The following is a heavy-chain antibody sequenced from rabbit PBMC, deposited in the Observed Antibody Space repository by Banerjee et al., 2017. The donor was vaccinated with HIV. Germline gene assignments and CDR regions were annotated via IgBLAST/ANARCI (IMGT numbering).Heavy chain of an antibody. Sequence: QAQLKESGGGLVTPGGTLTLTCTASGFTISRYHICWVRQAPGKGLEWIACIGAGSGSTYYASWAKGRFTISLDNAQNTVFLQMTSLTAADTATYFCARGAGSSYYTYFNLWGQGTLVTVS. J-gene: IGHJ4*01. D-gene: IGHD8-1*01. CDR2: IGAGSGST. CDR1: GFTISRYH. CDR3: ARGAGSSYYTYFNL. V-gene: IGHV1S42*01.